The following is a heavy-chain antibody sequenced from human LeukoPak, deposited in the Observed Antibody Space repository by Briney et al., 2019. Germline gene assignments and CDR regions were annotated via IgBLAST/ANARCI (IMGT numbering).Heavy chain of an antibody. CDR1: GFTFDDYA. J-gene: IGHJ4*02. D-gene: IGHD1-7*01. Sequence: TGGSLRLSCAASGFTFDDYAMHWVRQVPGKALEWVSLISGNGGNTYYADSVKGRFTISRDNSKNSLYLQMNSLRTEDTALYYCAKDISNWNSRHFDYWGQGTLVTVSS. CDR2: ISGNGGNT. CDR3: AKDISNWNSRHFDY. V-gene: IGHV3-43*02.